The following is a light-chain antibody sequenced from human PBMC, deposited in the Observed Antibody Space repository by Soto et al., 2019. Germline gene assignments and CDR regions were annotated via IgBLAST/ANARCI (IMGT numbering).Light chain of an antibody. CDR2: AAS. J-gene: IGKJ1*01. Sequence: DIQMTQSPSSLSVSVGDRVTITWRASQSISNYLNWYQQRPGKAPKLLIYAASSLQSGVPLRFSGSGSGTDFFLTISSLQPDDFATYYCQQSYNTPRTFGQGTKV. CDR1: QSISNY. V-gene: IGKV1-39*01. CDR3: QQSYNTPRT.